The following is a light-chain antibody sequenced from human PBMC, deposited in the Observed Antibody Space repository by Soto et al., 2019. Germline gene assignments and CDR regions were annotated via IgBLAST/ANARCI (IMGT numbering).Light chain of an antibody. CDR1: SSDVGGYNY. CDR2: DVS. V-gene: IGLV2-14*03. CDR3: SSYTSSSTLYV. J-gene: IGLJ1*01. Sequence: QSVLTQPASVSGSPGQSITISCTGTSSDVGGYNYVSWYQHHPGKAPKLMIYDVSNRPSGVSNRFSGSKSGNTASLTISGLQAEDEAGYYCSSYTSSSTLYVFGTGTKVTVL.